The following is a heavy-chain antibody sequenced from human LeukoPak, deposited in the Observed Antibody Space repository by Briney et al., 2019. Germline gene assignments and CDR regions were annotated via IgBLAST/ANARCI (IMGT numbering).Heavy chain of an antibody. V-gene: IGHV3-33*01. J-gene: IGHJ4*02. D-gene: IGHD6-19*01. CDR1: GFTFSSYG. CDR3: ARDSWRWLALDY. Sequence: PGGSLRLSCAASGFTFSSYGIHWVRQAPGKGLEWVVVIWYDGSNKYYADSVKGRFTISRDNSKNTLYLQMNSLRAEDTAVYYCARDSWRWLALDYWGQGTLVTVSS. CDR2: IWYDGSNK.